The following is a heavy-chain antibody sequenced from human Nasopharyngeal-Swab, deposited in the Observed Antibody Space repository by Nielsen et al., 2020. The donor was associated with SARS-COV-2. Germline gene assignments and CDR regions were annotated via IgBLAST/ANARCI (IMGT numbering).Heavy chain of an antibody. J-gene: IGHJ4*02. V-gene: IGHV1-46*01. CDR2: INPTGDTT. CDR3: ASGGSDFWEGYFDN. Sequence: ASVKVSCKASGYTFTNSHMHWVRQAPGQGLEWMGLINPTGDTTSDAQNFEGRLSVTRDTSTGTVYMELSSLRSEDTAFYYCASGGSDFWEGYFDNWGQGTLVTVSS. CDR1: GYTFTNSH. D-gene: IGHD3/OR15-3a*01.